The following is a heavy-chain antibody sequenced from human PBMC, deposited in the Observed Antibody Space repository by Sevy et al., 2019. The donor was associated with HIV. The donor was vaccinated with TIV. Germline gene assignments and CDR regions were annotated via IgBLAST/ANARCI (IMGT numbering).Heavy chain of an antibody. CDR1: GGSISSSSYY. Sequence: SETLSLTCTVSGGSISSSSYYWGWIRQPPGKGLEWIGSIYYSGSTYYNPSLKSRVTISVDTSKNQFSLKLSSVTAADTDVYYCARNVGYCTNGVCYRGVFDYWGQGTLVTVSS. CDR3: ARNVGYCTNGVCYRGVFDY. J-gene: IGHJ4*02. CDR2: IYYSGST. V-gene: IGHV4-39*01. D-gene: IGHD2-8*01.